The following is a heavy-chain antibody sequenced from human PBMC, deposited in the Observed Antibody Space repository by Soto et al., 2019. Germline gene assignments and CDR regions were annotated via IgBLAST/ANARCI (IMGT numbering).Heavy chain of an antibody. Sequence: PGGSLRLSCAASGFTFSNAWMSWVRQAPGKGLEWVGRIKSKTDGGTTDYAAPVKGRFTISRDDSENTLYLQMNSLKTEDTAVYYCTTDWNSNYDWDQDAFDIWGQGTMVTVSS. CDR2: IKSKTDGGTT. D-gene: IGHD4-4*01. V-gene: IGHV3-15*01. CDR1: GFTFSNAW. J-gene: IGHJ3*02. CDR3: TTDWNSNYDWDQDAFDI.